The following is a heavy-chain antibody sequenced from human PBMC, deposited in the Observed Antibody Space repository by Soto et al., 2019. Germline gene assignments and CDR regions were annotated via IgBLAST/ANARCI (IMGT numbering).Heavy chain of an antibody. V-gene: IGHV1-2*02. CDR3: AREGTFYTAFDI. CDR2: MNPNRGGT. CDR1: GSTFTSHD. Sequence: ASVKVSCTASGSTFTSHDINWVRQAAGQGLEWMGWMNPNRGGTSYAQKFQGRVTVTRDTSISTAYMELSRLRSDDTAVYYCAREGTFYTAFDIWGQGTMVTVSS. D-gene: IGHD3-16*01. J-gene: IGHJ3*02.